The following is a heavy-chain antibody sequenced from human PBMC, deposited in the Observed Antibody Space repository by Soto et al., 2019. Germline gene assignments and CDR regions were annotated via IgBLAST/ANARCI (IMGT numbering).Heavy chain of an antibody. CDR1: GFTFSRYA. D-gene: IGHD2-8*01. CDR3: AKNLNGGYCTNGVCYYFDY. V-gene: IGHV3-23*01. CDR2: ISGSGGST. Sequence: AGGSLRLSCAASGFTFSRYAMSWVRQAPGKGLEWVSAISGSGGSTYYADSVKGRFTISRDNSKNTLYLQMNSLRAEDTAVYYCAKNLNGGYCTNGVCYYFDYWGQGTLVTVSS. J-gene: IGHJ4*02.